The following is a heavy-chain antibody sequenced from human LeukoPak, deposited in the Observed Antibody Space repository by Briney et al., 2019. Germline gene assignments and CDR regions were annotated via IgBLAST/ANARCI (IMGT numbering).Heavy chain of an antibody. V-gene: IGHV1-69*06. CDR2: IIPIFGTA. D-gene: IGHD3-10*01. CDR3: ARTRSGSGSYYLPFDFDY. Sequence: ASVKVSCKASGGTFSSYAISWVRQAPGQGLEWMGGIIPIFGTANYAQKFQGRVTITADKSTSTAYMELSSLRSGDTAVYYCARTRSGSGSYYLPFDFDYWGQGTLVTVSS. J-gene: IGHJ4*02. CDR1: GGTFSSYA.